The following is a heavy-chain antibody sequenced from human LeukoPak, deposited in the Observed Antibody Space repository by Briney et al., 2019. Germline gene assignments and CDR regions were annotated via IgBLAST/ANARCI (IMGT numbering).Heavy chain of an antibody. CDR1: GFTFSSYA. V-gene: IGHV3-64*01. CDR3: ARAGDIVATELDY. Sequence: PGGSLRLSCAASGFTFSSYAMHWVRQAPGKGLEYVSAISSNGGSTYYANSVKGRFTISRDNSKNTLYLQMGSLRAEDMTVYYCARAGDIVATELDYWGQGTLVTVSS. CDR2: ISSNGGST. D-gene: IGHD5-12*01. J-gene: IGHJ4*02.